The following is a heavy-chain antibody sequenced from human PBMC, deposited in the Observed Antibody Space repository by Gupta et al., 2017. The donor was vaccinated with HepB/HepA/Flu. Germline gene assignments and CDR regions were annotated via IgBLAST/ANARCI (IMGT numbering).Heavy chain of an antibody. CDR2: IYYFGTT. CDR3: ARGNKYDYDDFVIEY. CDR1: GDSVSSIDYY. V-gene: IGHV4-30-4*01. Sequence: QLQLQESGPGLVKPSQTLSLTCTVSGDSVSSIDYYWTWIRQSPGKGLDWIGHIYYFGTTFYHPSLKRRVTISVDTSKNQFSLKLNSVTAADTAIYYCARGNKYDYDDFVIEYWGPGNLVTVSS. D-gene: IGHD4-17*01. J-gene: IGHJ4*02.